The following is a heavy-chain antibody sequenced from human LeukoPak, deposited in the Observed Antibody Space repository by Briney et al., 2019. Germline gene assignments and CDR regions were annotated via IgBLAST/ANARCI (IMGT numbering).Heavy chain of an antibody. CDR2: IYYSGNT. J-gene: IGHJ4*02. Sequence: SETLSLTCTVSGGSISSYYWSWIRQPPGKGLEWLGYIYYSGNTNYNPSLKSRVTMSIDRSKNQFSLRLNSMTAADTAVYYCARELGGDFWSGYFSPFDFWGLGTLVIVSS. CDR1: GGSISSYY. CDR3: ARELGGDFWSGYFSPFDF. D-gene: IGHD3-3*01. V-gene: IGHV4-59*12.